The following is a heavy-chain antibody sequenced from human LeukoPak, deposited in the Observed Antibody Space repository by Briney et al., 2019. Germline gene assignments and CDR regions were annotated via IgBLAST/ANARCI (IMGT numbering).Heavy chain of an antibody. CDR1: GGSLSGYY. Sequence: PPETLSLTCAVYGGSLSGYYWTWIRQPPGKGLEWIEDINYSGSTNYNPSLNSRVTLSVDTSKLQLSLKLSSVTAADTAVYYCARRTAARGWFDPWGQGTLVTVSS. V-gene: IGHV4-34*01. D-gene: IGHD3-10*01. CDR3: ARRTAARGWFDP. CDR2: INYSGST. J-gene: IGHJ5*02.